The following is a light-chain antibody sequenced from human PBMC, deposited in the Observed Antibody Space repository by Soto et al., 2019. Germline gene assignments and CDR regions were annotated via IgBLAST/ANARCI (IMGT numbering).Light chain of an antibody. V-gene: IGKV1-5*01. Sequence: DLQMTQSPSTLSASVGERVTITCRASQSISSWLAWYQQKPGKAPKLLIYDASSLESGVPSRFSGSGSGTEFTLTISSLQPDDFASYYCQQYNSYSYTFGQGTKLEIK. CDR3: QQYNSYSYT. CDR1: QSISSW. CDR2: DAS. J-gene: IGKJ2*01.